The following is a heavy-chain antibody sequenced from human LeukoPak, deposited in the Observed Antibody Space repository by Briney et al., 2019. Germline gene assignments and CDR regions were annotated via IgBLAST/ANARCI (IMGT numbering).Heavy chain of an antibody. CDR1: SGSMSSYY. V-gene: IGHV4-59*08. Sequence: SETLSLTCTVSSGSMSSYYWTWIRQPPGKGLEWIGYFFNSGDIKYNPSLKSRVSTSVDMSKNQFSLKLSSVTAADTAVYYCARTRYYYNSRSYGAPYYFDYWGQGTLVTVSS. CDR2: FFNSGDI. J-gene: IGHJ4*02. CDR3: ARTRYYYNSRSYGAPYYFDY. D-gene: IGHD3-10*01.